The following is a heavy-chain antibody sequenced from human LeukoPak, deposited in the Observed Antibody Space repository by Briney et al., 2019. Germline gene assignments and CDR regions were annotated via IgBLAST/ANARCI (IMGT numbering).Heavy chain of an antibody. V-gene: IGHV3-30-3*01. J-gene: IGHJ4*02. Sequence: GGSLRLSCAASGFTFSSYAMHWVRQAPGKGLEWVAVISYDGSNKYYADSVKGRFTVSRDNSKNTLYLQMNSLRAEDTAVYYCARVRSSSWYVRSSSLVYWGQGTLVTVSS. CDR2: ISYDGSNK. D-gene: IGHD6-13*01. CDR1: GFTFSSYA. CDR3: ARVRSSSWYVRSSSLVY.